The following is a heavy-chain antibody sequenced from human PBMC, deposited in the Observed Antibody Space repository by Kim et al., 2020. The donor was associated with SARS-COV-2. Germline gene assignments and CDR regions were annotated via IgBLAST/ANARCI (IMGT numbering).Heavy chain of an antibody. CDR2: IYTSGST. V-gene: IGHV4-4*07. D-gene: IGHD3-10*01. J-gene: IGHJ3*02. Sequence: SETLSLTCTVSGGSISSYYWSWIRQPAGKGLEWIGRIYTSGSTNYNPSLKSRVTMSVDTSKNQFSLKLSSVTAADTAVYYCARDHPLLWFGEPLGPHDAFDIWGQGTMVTVSS. CDR3: ARDHPLLWFGEPLGPHDAFDI. CDR1: GGSISSYY.